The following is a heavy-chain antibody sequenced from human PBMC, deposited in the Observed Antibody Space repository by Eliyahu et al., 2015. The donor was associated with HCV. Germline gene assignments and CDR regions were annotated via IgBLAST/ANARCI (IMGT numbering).Heavy chain of an antibody. J-gene: IGHJ5*02. Sequence: YAMSWVRQAPGKGLEWVSAISGSGGSTHYADSVKGRFTISRDNSKNTLYLQMNSLRAEDTAVYYCAKEGKGYCISTSCHPHWFDPWGQGILVTVSS. CDR3: AKEGKGYCISTSCHPHWFDP. CDR1: YA. D-gene: IGHD2-2*01. CDR2: ISGSGGST. V-gene: IGHV3-23*01.